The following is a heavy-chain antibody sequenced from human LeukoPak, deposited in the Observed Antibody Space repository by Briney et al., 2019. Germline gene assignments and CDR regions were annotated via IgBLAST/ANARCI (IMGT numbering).Heavy chain of an antibody. Sequence: GGSLRLSCAASGVTVSNNYMNWVRQAPGKGLEWVSLIYSDGSTYYAGSVKGRFTISRDHSKNTLYLQMNNLRAEDTAVYYCARDPSAVALNTDGWGQGTLVTVSS. CDR1: GVTVSNNY. D-gene: IGHD6-13*01. CDR3: ARDPSAVALNTDG. CDR2: IYSDGST. J-gene: IGHJ4*02. V-gene: IGHV3-66*01.